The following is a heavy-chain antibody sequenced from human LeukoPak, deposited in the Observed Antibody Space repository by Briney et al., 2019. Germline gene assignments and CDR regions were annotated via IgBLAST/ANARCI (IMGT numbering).Heavy chain of an antibody. CDR3: ARKRIVGASWFDP. CDR1: GYTFTGYY. Sequence: ASVKVSCKASGYTFTGYYMHWVRQAPGQGLEWMGWINPNSGGTNYAQKFQGRVTMTRDTSISTAYMELSRLRSDDTAVYYCARKRIVGASWFDPWGQGTLVTVSS. D-gene: IGHD1-26*01. J-gene: IGHJ5*02. V-gene: IGHV1-2*02. CDR2: INPNSGGT.